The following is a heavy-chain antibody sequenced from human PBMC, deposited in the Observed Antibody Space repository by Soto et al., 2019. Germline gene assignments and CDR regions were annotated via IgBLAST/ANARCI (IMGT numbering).Heavy chain of an antibody. V-gene: IGHV3-30*18. CDR2: MSFDGSNK. CDR3: SNEIGWELQLSHPDYYSGRDV. Sequence: QVQLVESGGGVVQPGRSLRLSCAASGFTFRGYGMHWVLHAPGNGLKLVALMSFDGSNKYYEDSVRGRFTIPSDNSKSKRYLQMDILLPAYSAVYDCSNEIGWELQLSHPDYYSGRDVWGQGTTGTVSS. J-gene: IGHJ6*02. D-gene: IGHD1-1*01. CDR1: GFTFRGYG.